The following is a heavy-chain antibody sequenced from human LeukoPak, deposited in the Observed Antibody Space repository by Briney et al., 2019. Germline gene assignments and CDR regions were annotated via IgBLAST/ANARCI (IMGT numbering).Heavy chain of an antibody. V-gene: IGHV4-31*03. CDR1: GGSISSGGYY. D-gene: IGHD3-9*01. J-gene: IGHJ3*02. CDR3: ARGKLLRYFDWLARTADAFDS. CDR2: IYYSGST. Sequence: SETLSLTCTVSGGSISSGGYYWSWIPQHPGKGLEWIGYIYYSGSTYYNPSLKSRVTISVDTSKNQFSLKLSSVTAADTAVYYCARGKLLRYFDWLARTADAFDSWGQGTMVTVSS.